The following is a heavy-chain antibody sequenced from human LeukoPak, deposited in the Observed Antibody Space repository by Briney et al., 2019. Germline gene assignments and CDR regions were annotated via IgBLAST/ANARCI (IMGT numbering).Heavy chain of an antibody. Sequence: GQSLKISCKGSGYSFTSYWIGWVRQMPGKGLEWMGIIYPVDSDTRSSPSFPGQVTITADKSISTAYLQWSSLKASDTAMYYCAITYYYDSSGRRSFDYWGQGTLVTVSS. CDR3: AITYYYDSSGRRSFDY. CDR1: GYSFTSYW. CDR2: IYPVDSDT. V-gene: IGHV5-51*01. J-gene: IGHJ4*02. D-gene: IGHD3-22*01.